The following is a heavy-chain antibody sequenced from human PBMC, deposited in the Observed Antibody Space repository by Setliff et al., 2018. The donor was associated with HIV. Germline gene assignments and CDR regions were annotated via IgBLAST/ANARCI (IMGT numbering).Heavy chain of an antibody. J-gene: IGHJ4*02. CDR1: GFTFSNYW. Sequence: GGSLRLSCAASGFTFSNYWMHWVRQAPGKGLEWVSRINSDGGISEHADAVKGRLTISRDNSKNTLYLQMNSRRAEDTAVYYCARDQERFLEWLLSADCWGQGTLVTVSS. CDR3: ARDQERFLEWLLSADC. CDR2: INSDGGIS. D-gene: IGHD3-3*01. V-gene: IGHV3-74*03.